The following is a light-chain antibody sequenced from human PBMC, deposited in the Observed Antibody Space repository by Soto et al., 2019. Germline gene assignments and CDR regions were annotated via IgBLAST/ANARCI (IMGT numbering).Light chain of an antibody. CDR3: QHYNHWLWT. J-gene: IGKJ1*01. Sequence: EIMMTQSPATLSVSPGERAILSCRASQSVKSNLAWYQQKPGQAPRLLIYGASTRATGIPARFSGSGSGTEFTLTINNLQSEDFAVYYCQHYNHWLWTFGQGTKVEIK. V-gene: IGKV3-15*01. CDR2: GAS. CDR1: QSVKSN.